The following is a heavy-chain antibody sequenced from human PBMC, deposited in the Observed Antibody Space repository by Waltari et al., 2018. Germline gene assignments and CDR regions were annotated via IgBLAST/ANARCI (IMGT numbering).Heavy chain of an antibody. D-gene: IGHD3-3*01. V-gene: IGHV1-69-2*01. CDR1: GYSFSEYY. CDR2: VDPEDGET. J-gene: IGHJ6*03. Sequence: VQLAQSGAEVKKPGATVKISCKGSGYSFSEYYIHWVKQAPGKGLEWMGLVDPEDGETKYAEKFQGRVTITADTSTETAYMELSSLRSEDTAVYYCATPYHVFWSSWGKSSFYYNMDVWGKGTTVTVSS. CDR3: ATPYHVFWSSWGKSSFYYNMDV.